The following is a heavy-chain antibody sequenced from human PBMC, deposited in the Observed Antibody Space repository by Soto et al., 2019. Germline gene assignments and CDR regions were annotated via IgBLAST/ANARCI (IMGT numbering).Heavy chain of an antibody. D-gene: IGHD4-17*01. V-gene: IGHV1-18*04. J-gene: IGHJ5*02. CDR1: DSTFTGYT. CDR2: ISSLNGNT. Sequence: QVHLVQSETEVKEPGASVTVSCKTSDSTFTGYTINWVRQAPGQGLEWLGWISSLNGNTNYARKYQGRPTLPTNTSATTAYMELRSLRSDDTAVYFCARGTVTSGRWFGPWGQGTLVTVSS. CDR3: ARGTVTSGRWFGP.